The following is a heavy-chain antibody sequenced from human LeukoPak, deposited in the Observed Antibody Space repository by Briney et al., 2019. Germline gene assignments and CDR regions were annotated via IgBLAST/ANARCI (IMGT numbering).Heavy chain of an antibody. CDR1: GFTFDDYG. CDR3: ARPAGGSSSWGTYYFDY. D-gene: IGHD6-13*01. CDR2: INWNGGST. Sequence: PGGSLRLSCAASGFTFDDYGMSWVRQAPGKGLEWVSGINWNGGSTGYADSVKGRFTISRDNAKNSLYLQMNSLRAEDTALYYCARPAGGSSSWGTYYFDYWGQGTLVTVSS. J-gene: IGHJ4*02. V-gene: IGHV3-20*04.